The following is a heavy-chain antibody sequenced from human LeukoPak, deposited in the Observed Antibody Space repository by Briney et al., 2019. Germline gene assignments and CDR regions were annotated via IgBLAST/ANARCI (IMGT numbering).Heavy chain of an antibody. V-gene: IGHV4-59*01. D-gene: IGHD3-9*01. CDR1: GGSISSYY. CDR2: IYYSGST. CDR3: ASQAYDILTGYYMEIDY. Sequence: PSETLSLTCTVSGGSISSYYWSCVRQPPGKGLECVGYIYYSGSTNYNPSLKSRVTISVDTSKNQFSLKLSSVTDADTDLYYCASQAYDILTGYYMEIDYWGQGTLVTVSS. J-gene: IGHJ4*02.